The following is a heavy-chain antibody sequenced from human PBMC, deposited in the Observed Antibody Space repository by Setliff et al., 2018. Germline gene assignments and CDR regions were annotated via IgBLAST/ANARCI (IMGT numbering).Heavy chain of an antibody. D-gene: IGHD1-20*01. CDR1: GGSFSGYY. Sequence: SETLSLTCAVYGGSFSGYYWSWIRQPPGKGLEWIGEINHSGSTNYNPSLESRVTISLDTSKNQFSLKLTSVTAADTAVYYCASGLNWLSSTEFDYWGQGTLVTVSS. CDR2: INHSGST. CDR3: ASGLNWLSSTEFDY. J-gene: IGHJ4*02. V-gene: IGHV4-34*01.